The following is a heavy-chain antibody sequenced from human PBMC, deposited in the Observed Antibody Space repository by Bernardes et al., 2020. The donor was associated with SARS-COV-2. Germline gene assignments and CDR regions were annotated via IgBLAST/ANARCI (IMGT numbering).Heavy chain of an antibody. CDR1: GFPFSDYW. Sequence: GSLRLSCAASGFPFSDYWIHWVRQAPGKGLVWVSRINPYGIITTYADSVKGRFTISRDNAKNTVYLHMNSLRSEDSAVYYCIRATGPIHPDYWGQGTQVTVST. CDR2: INPYGIIT. CDR3: IRATGPIHPDY. V-gene: IGHV3-74*01. J-gene: IGHJ4*02.